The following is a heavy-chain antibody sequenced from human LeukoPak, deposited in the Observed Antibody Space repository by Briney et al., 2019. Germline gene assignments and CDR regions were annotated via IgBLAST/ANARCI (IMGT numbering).Heavy chain of an antibody. Sequence: GGSLRLSCAASGFLFSSYWMSWVRQAPGKGLEWIANIKYDGSDKFYVDSVKGRFSVSRDNAKNSLYLQMNSLRAEDTAVYYCARDWSGSYDYWGQGTLVTVSS. CDR2: IKYDGSDK. V-gene: IGHV3-7*01. CDR1: GFLFSSYW. CDR3: ARDWSGSYDY. D-gene: IGHD1-26*01. J-gene: IGHJ4*02.